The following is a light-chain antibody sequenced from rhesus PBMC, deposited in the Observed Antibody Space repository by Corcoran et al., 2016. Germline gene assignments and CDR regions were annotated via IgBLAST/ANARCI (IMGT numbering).Light chain of an antibody. Sequence: SYDVTQPRSVSVSPGQPDSITCGAEKIGSKNVHWYQQRPAQAPVLVIYFDDARPSGIPERFSGSNAGNTATLTISGVEAGDEADYYCQLWDSTSDHYIFGGGTRLTVL. CDR3: QLWDSTSDHYI. V-gene: IGLV3-36*02. CDR2: FDD. J-gene: IGLJ1*01. CDR1: KIGSKN.